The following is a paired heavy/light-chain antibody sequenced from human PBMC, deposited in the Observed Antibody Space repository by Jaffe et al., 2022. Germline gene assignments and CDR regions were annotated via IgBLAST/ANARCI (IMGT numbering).Heavy chain of an antibody. CDR1: GFTFSSYA. V-gene: IGHV3-23*01. CDR2: ISGSGGST. J-gene: IGHJ1*01. D-gene: IGHD2-21*01. Sequence: EVQLLESGGGLVQPGGSLRLSCAASGFTFSSYAMSWVRQAPGKGLEWVSAISGSGGSTYYADSVKGRFTISRDNSKNTLYLQMNSLRAEDTAVYYCANRIAYCGGDCYPEAEYFQHWGQGTLVTVSS. CDR3: ANRIAYCGGDCYPEAEYFQH.
Light chain of an antibody. V-gene: IGKV2-28*01. J-gene: IGKJ2*01. Sequence: DIVMTQSPLSLPVTPGEPASISCRSSQSLLHSNGYNYLDWYLQKPGQSPQLLIYLGSNRASGVPDRFSGSGSGTDFTLKISRVEAEDVGVYYCMQALQTPWTFGQGTKLEIK. CDR1: QSLLHSNGYNY. CDR3: MQALQTPWT. CDR2: LGS.